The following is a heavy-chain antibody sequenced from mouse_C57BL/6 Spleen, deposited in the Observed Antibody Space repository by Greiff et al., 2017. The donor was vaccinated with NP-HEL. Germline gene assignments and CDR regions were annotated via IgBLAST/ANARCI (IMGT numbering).Heavy chain of an antibody. CDR2: IDPETGGT. Sequence: QVQLQQSGAELVRPGASVTLSCKASGYTFTDYEMHWVKQTPVHGLEWIGAIDPETGGTAYNQKFKGKAILTADKSSSTAYMELRSLTSEDSAVYYCTRGGLRRGDYFDYWGQGTTLTVSS. J-gene: IGHJ2*01. CDR1: GYTFTDYE. D-gene: IGHD2-4*01. V-gene: IGHV1-15*01. CDR3: TRGGLRRGDYFDY.